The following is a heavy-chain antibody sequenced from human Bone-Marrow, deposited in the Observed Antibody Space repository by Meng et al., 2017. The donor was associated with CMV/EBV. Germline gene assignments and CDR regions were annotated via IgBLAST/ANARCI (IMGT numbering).Heavy chain of an antibody. CDR3: ARVMTRSGYCSSTSCYKQPANNWLDP. CDR1: GFTFSSYA. J-gene: IGHJ5*02. D-gene: IGHD2-2*02. Sequence: GGSLRLSCAASGFTFSSYAMHWVRQAPGKGLEWVAVISYDGSNKYYADSVKGRFTISRDNSKNTLYLQMNSLRAEDTAVYYCARVMTRSGYCSSTSCYKQPANNWLDPWGQGTLVTVSS. V-gene: IGHV3-30-3*01. CDR2: ISYDGSNK.